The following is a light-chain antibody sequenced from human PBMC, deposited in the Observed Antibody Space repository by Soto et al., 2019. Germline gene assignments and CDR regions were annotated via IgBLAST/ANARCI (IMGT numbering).Light chain of an antibody. V-gene: IGKV3-11*01. Sequence: EIVLTQSPATLSLSPGERATLSCRASQSVSSYLAWYQQKPGQAPRLLIYDASRRATGIPARFSGSGSGTDFTLTISSLEPKDFALHSCQQRSSWPPVYTFGQGTKLEIK. J-gene: IGKJ2*01. CDR2: DAS. CDR1: QSVSSY. CDR3: QQRSSWPPVYT.